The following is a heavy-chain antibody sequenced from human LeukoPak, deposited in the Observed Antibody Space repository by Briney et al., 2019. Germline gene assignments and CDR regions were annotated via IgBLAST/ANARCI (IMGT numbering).Heavy chain of an antibody. Sequence: GGSLRLSCAASGFTFSDYYMTWIRQAPGKGLEGVSYISSTGSTIYYADSVKGRFTISRDNAKNSLYLQMNSLSGEDTAVYYWASQKYYHSSGPRLWGQGTMVPVSS. J-gene: IGHJ3*01. CDR2: ISSTGSTI. CDR3: ASQKYYHSSGPRL. V-gene: IGHV3-11*01. D-gene: IGHD3-22*01. CDR1: GFTFSDYY.